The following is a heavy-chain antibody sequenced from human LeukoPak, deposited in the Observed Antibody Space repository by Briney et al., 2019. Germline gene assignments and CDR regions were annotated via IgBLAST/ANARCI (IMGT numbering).Heavy chain of an antibody. J-gene: IGHJ4*02. CDR1: GDSIISYY. D-gene: IGHD1-26*01. CDR3: ARREVRGSYYTFNY. Sequence: SETLSLXCTVSGDSIISYYWSWIRLPAGKGLEWIGRIYTSGSTNYNPSLKSRVTMSLDMSKNQFSLKLTSVTAADTAVYYCARREVRGSYYTFNYWGQGTLVTVSS. CDR2: IYTSGST. V-gene: IGHV4-4*07.